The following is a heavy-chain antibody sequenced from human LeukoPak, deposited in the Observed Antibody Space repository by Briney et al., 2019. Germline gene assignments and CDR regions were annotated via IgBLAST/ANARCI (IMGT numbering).Heavy chain of an antibody. V-gene: IGHV3-48*03. Sequence: GGSLRLSCAASGFTFSSYEMNWVRQAPGKGLEWVSYISSSGNTIHYADPVKGRFTIARDNAKNSLYLQMNSLRADDTAVYYCARAGFALDYWGQGTLITVSP. CDR2: ISSSGNTI. CDR3: ARAGFALDY. J-gene: IGHJ4*02. D-gene: IGHD2-15*01. CDR1: GFTFSSYE.